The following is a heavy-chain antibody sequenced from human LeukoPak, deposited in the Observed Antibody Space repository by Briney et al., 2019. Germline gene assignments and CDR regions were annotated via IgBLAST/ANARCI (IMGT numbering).Heavy chain of an antibody. J-gene: IGHJ4*02. CDR1: GFTVNNAW. V-gene: IGHV3-15*01. CDR2: IRSKTDGGTA. Sequence: PGGCLRLSCAASGFTVNNAWMAWGRQAPGKGLYWVCRIRSKTDGGTADHAASVRGRFTISRDDSKNMLYLQMNSLKTEDTAVYYCSTWTDLYDYWGQGTLVTVSS. CDR3: STWTDLYDY. D-gene: IGHD3/OR15-3a*01.